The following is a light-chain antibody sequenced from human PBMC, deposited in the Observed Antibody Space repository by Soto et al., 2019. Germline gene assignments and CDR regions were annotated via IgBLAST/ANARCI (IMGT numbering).Light chain of an antibody. Sequence: EIVLTQSPATLSLSPGERATLSCRASQSVSGTLAWFQQKPGQPPRLLFYGASNRATGIPARFSASGSGTDFPLTISGLEPEDFAFYYCQQRTLWPRTFGQGTKVEIK. J-gene: IGKJ1*01. CDR1: QSVSGT. CDR2: GAS. CDR3: QQRTLWPRT. V-gene: IGKV3-11*01.